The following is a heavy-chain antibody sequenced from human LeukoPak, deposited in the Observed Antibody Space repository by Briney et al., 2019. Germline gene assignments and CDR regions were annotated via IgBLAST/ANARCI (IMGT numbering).Heavy chain of an antibody. CDR1: GFTVSSNY. Sequence: PGGSLRLSCAASGFTVSSNYMSWVRQAPGKGLEWVSSPYSGGSTDYAGSVKGRFTISRDKSQNTLYLQMSSLRVEDTAVYYCATAGGNAPRLLDYWGQGTLVTVSS. D-gene: IGHD4-23*01. CDR2: PYSGGST. CDR3: ATAGGNAPRLLDY. V-gene: IGHV3-66*02. J-gene: IGHJ4*02.